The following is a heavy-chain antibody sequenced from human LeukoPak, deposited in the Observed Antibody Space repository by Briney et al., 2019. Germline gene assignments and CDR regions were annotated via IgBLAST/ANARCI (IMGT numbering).Heavy chain of an antibody. V-gene: IGHV3-7*01. J-gene: IGHJ4*02. D-gene: IGHD3-3*01. CDR2: IKQDGSEK. CDR1: GFTFSSYW. Sequence: GGSLRLSCAASGFTFSSYWMSWVRQAPGKGLDWVANIKQDGSEKYYVDSVKGRSTISRDNAKNSLYLQMNSLRAEDTAVYYCAIGVRLYYDFWSGIRLYFDYWGQGSLVTVSS. CDR3: AIGVRLYYDFWSGIRLYFDY.